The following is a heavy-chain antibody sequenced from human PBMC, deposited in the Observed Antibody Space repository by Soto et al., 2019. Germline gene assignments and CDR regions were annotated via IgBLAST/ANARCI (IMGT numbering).Heavy chain of an antibody. J-gene: IGHJ6*03. Sequence: ASVKVSCKASGYTFTSYYMHWVRQAPGQGLEWMGIINPSGGSTSYAQKFQGRVTMTRDTSTSTVYMELSSLRSEDTAVYYCARDPQREAAAELYYYMDVWGKGTTVTSP. D-gene: IGHD6-13*01. CDR1: GYTFTSYY. CDR2: INPSGGST. V-gene: IGHV1-46*03. CDR3: ARDPQREAAAELYYYMDV.